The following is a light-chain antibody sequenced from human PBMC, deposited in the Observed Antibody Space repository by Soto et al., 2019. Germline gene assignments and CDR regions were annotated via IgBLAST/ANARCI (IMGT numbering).Light chain of an antibody. CDR1: QSISSY. Sequence: DIQMTHSAASLSASVGDIVTITCGASQSISSYLNWYQQKSGKAPKPLIYAASSLHSGVPSRFSGSASATDFTLTISSLQPDDFATYYCQQGYTTPITFGQGTRLEIK. V-gene: IGKV1-39*01. CDR2: AAS. CDR3: QQGYTTPIT. J-gene: IGKJ5*01.